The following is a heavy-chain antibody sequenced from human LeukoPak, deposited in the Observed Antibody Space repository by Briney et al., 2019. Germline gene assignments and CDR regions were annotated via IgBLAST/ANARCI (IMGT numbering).Heavy chain of an antibody. CDR3: ATISNLFYDSSGFSDVDY. D-gene: IGHD3-22*01. V-gene: IGHV1-2*06. CDR2: INPNSGGT. Sequence: ASVKVSCKASGYTFIGHYLHWVRQAPGQGLEWMGRINPNSGGTNYAQKSQGRVTMTRDTSISTAFMELSRLRSDDTAVYFCATISNLFYDSSGFSDVDYWGQGTLVTASS. J-gene: IGHJ4*02. CDR1: GYTFIGHY.